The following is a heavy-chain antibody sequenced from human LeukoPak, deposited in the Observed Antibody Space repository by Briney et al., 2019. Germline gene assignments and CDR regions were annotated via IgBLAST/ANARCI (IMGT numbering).Heavy chain of an antibody. D-gene: IGHD3-22*01. CDR2: ISYDGSNK. CDR3: AKVEGHYDSSGYRHAFDI. J-gene: IGHJ3*02. CDR1: GFTFSSYG. V-gene: IGHV3-30*18. Sequence: PGGSLRLSCAASGFTFSSYGMHWVRQAPGKGLEWVAVISYDGSNKYYADSVKGRFTISRDNSKNTLYLQMNSLRAEDTAVYYCAKVEGHYDSSGYRHAFDIWGQGTMVTVSS.